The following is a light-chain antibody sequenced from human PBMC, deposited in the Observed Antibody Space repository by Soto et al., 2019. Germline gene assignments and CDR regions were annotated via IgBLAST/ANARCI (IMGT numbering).Light chain of an antibody. J-gene: IGLJ2*01. Sequence: SYELTQPPSVSVSPGQPASITCSGDKLGDKYACWYQQKTGQSPVLVIYQDSKRPSGIPERFSGSNSGNTGTLTISGTQAMDEADYYCQAWDSSTGGFGGGTKLTVL. CDR3: QAWDSSTGG. CDR1: KLGDKY. V-gene: IGLV3-1*01. CDR2: QDS.